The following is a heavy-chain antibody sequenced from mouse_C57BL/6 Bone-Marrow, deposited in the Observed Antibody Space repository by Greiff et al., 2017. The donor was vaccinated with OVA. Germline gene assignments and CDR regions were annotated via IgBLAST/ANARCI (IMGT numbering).Heavy chain of an antibody. Sequence: QVQLKESGAELMKPGASVKLSCKATGYTFTGYWIEWVKQRPGHGLEWIGEILPGSGSTNYNEKFKGKATFTADTSSNTAYMQLSSLTTEAAAIYCCARWLWDFAYWGQGTLVTVSA. D-gene: IGHD4-1*01. CDR3: ARWLWDFAY. CDR1: GYTFTGYW. CDR2: ILPGSGST. J-gene: IGHJ3*01. V-gene: IGHV1-9*01.